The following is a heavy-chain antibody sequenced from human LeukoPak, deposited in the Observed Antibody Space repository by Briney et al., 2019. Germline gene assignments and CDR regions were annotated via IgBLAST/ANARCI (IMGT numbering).Heavy chain of an antibody. Sequence: ASVKVSCKASGYTFTSYGISWVRQAPGQGLEWMGWISAYNGNTNYAQKLQGRVTITADESTSTAYMELSSLRSEDTAVYYCASDFYYYDSSGKRAFDIWGQGTMVTVSS. CDR2: ISAYNGNT. V-gene: IGHV1-18*01. CDR1: GYTFTSYG. CDR3: ASDFYYYDSSGKRAFDI. J-gene: IGHJ3*02. D-gene: IGHD3-22*01.